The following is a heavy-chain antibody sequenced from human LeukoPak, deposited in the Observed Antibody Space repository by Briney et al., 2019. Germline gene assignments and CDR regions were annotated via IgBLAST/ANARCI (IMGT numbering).Heavy chain of an antibody. CDR3: ARGDVLLWFGEQGGAFDI. CDR2: IYYIGST. Sequence: PSETLSLTCTVSGGSISSYYRSWIRQPPGNGREWLGYIYYIGSTNYNPSLKSRVTISVDTSKNQFSLKLSSVTAADTAVYYCARGDVLLWFGEQGGAFDIWGQGTMVTVSS. CDR1: GGSISSYY. D-gene: IGHD3-10*01. V-gene: IGHV4-59*01. J-gene: IGHJ3*02.